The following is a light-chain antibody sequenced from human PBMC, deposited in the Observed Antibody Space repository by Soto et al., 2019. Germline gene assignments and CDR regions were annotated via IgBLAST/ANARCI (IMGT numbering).Light chain of an antibody. V-gene: IGKV3-20*01. CDR2: GAS. CDR3: QQYGGSRGT. J-gene: IGKJ1*01. Sequence: EIVLTQSPGTLSLSPGARATLSCRASQSVRNSYLAWYQQKPGQAPRLLISGASNRATGIPARFSGSGSGTDFTLIISSLEPDDFAVYYCQQYGGSRGTFGQGTKVEI. CDR1: QSVRNSY.